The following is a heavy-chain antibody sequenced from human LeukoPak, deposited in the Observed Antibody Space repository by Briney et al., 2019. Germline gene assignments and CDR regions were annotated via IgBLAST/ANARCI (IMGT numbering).Heavy chain of an antibody. D-gene: IGHD1-26*01. CDR2: RYHSGST. CDR1: GGSISGYH. CDR3: ARAGGRYGADAFDI. J-gene: IGHJ3*02. V-gene: IGHV4-59*01. Sequence: SETLSLTCTVSGGSISGYHWSWIRQPPGKGLEWIGYRYHSGSTNYNPSLKSRVAISVDSSKNQFALKLNSATAADTAVYYCARAGGRYGADAFDIWGQGTVVTVSS.